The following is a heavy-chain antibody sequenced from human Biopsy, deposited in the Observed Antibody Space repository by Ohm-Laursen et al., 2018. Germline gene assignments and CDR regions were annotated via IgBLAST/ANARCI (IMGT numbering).Heavy chain of an antibody. CDR2: ISSGGTTI. CDR3: ARDTRWSPYHMDV. Sequence: LRLSCAAPGFPFSDYYMRWIRQAPGKGLEWVSYISSGGTTIYYADSVKGRFTISRDNAKNSLYLQMNSLRADDTAVYYCARDTRWSPYHMDVWGQGTTVTVSS. D-gene: IGHD4-23*01. CDR1: GFPFSDYY. V-gene: IGHV3-11*01. J-gene: IGHJ6*02.